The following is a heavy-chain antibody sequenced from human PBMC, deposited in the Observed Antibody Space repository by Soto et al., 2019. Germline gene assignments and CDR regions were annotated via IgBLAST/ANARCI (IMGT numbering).Heavy chain of an antibody. V-gene: IGHV1-24*01. J-gene: IGHJ4*02. D-gene: IGHD3-22*01. CDR3: ATSVSSGRSYYFDY. CDR1: GYTLTELS. CDR2: FDPEDGET. Sequence: ASVKVSCKVSGYTLTELSMHWVRQAPGKGLEWMGGFDPEDGETIYAQKFQGRVTMTEDTSTDTAYMELSSLRSEDTAVYYCATSVSSGRSYYFDYWGQGTLVTVSS.